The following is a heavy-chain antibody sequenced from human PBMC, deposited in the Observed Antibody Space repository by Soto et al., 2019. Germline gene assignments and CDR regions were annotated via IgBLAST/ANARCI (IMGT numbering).Heavy chain of an antibody. V-gene: IGHV4-30-4*01. CDR3: ARQDSSSLRYYYGMDV. CDR2: IYYSGNT. D-gene: IGHD6-13*01. J-gene: IGHJ6*02. Sequence: SETLSLTCTVSGDSISSGDYYWSWIRQPPGKGLEWIGCIYYSGNTYYNPSLKSRVTISVDTSKNQFSLKLSSVTAADTAVYYCARQDSSSLRYYYGMDVWGQGTTVTVSS. CDR1: GDSISSGDYY.